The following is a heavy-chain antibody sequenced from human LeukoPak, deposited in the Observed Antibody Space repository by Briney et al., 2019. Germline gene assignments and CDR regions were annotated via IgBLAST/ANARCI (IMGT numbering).Heavy chain of an antibody. D-gene: IGHD4-23*01. CDR1: GFTFSSYS. CDR3: ARSPDYGGNSVDY. CDR2: ISSSSGYI. V-gene: IGHV3-21*01. Sequence: GGSLRLSCAASGFTFSSYSMNWVRQAPGKGLEWVSSISSSSGYIYYADSVKGRFTISRDNAKNSLYLQMDSLRAEDTAVYYCARSPDYGGNSVDYWGQGTLVTVSS. J-gene: IGHJ4*02.